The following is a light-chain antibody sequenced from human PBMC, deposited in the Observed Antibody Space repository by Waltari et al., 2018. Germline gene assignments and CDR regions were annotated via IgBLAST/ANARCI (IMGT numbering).Light chain of an antibody. J-gene: IGLJ2*01. V-gene: IGLV3-25*03. CDR2: RNT. CDR3: QSADDSGDHVL. Sequence: SPGLTQPPSVSVSPGQTAISTCSGDESADKYLYWFQQKSGQAPVVVIRRNTGRPSGIPERFSASDSGTTGTLVISGVQAEDEAEYYCQSADDSGDHVLFGGGTKLTVL. CDR1: ESADKY.